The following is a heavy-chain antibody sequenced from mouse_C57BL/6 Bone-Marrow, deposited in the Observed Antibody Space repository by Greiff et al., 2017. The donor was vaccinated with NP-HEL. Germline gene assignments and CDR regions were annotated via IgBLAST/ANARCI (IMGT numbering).Heavy chain of an antibody. CDR1: GYTFTSYL. CDR3: ARYYYGSSSFDY. Sequence: VQLQQPGAELVKPGASVKLSCKASGYTFTSYLMHWVKQRPGRGLGWIGRIDPNSGGTKYNKKFKSKATLTVDKPSSTAYMQLNSLTSEDSAVYYCARYYYGSSSFDYWGQGTTLTVSS. D-gene: IGHD1-1*01. CDR2: IDPNSGGT. V-gene: IGHV1-72*01. J-gene: IGHJ2*01.